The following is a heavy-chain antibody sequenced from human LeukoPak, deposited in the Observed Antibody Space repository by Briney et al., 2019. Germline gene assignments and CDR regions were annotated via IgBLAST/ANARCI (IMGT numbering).Heavy chain of an antibody. CDR3: ARGHDGYIDS. J-gene: IGHJ4*02. Sequence: SQTLSLTCAISGDAVSNNNAAWNWIRQSPSRGLEWLGRTYYRSKWFNGYAVAMKSRITINPDTSKNQFSLQLNSVTPEDTAVYFCARGHDGYIDSWGQGALVTVSS. D-gene: IGHD5-24*01. V-gene: IGHV6-1*01. CDR1: GDAVSNNNAA. CDR2: TYYRSKWFN.